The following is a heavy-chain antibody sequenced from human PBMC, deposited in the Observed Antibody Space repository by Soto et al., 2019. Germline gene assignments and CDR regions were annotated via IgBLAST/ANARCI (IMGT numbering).Heavy chain of an antibody. CDR3: ARDRASYYGSGDLYNWFDP. V-gene: IGHV4-34*01. D-gene: IGHD3-10*01. J-gene: IGHJ5*02. Sequence: SETLSLTCAVYGGSFSGYYWSWIRQPPGKGLEWIGEINHSGSTNYNPSLKSRVTISVDTSKNQFSLKLSSVTAADTAVYYCARDRASYYGSGDLYNWFDPWGQGTLVTVSS. CDR2: INHSGST. CDR1: GGSFSGYY.